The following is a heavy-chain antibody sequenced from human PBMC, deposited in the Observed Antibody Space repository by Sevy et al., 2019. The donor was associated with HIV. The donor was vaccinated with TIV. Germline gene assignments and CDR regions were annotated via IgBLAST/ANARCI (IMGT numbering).Heavy chain of an antibody. D-gene: IGHD4-17*01. Sequence: GGSLRLSCAASGFTFSTYGMHWVRQAPGKGLEWVAVIWFDGSNTYYADSVKGRFNLSRDIAKNTLQLQMNSLRAEDTAVYYCARDLEFYDYGDYGPAFMPDYWGQGTLVTVSS. CDR2: IWFDGSNT. V-gene: IGHV3-33*01. CDR1: GFTFSTYG. CDR3: ARDLEFYDYGDYGPAFMPDY. J-gene: IGHJ4*02.